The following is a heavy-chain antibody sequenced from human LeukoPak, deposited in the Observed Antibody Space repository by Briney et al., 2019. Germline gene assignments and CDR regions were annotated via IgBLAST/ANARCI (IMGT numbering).Heavy chain of an antibody. CDR1: GYTFTSYY. Sequence: ASVKVSCKASGYTFTSYYMHWVRQAPGQGLEWMGIINPSGGSTSYAQKFQGRVTMTRDTSTSTVYMELSSLRSGDTAVYYCASSKKSRGYSYGRVDYWGQGTLVTVSS. CDR3: ASSKKSRGYSYGRVDY. J-gene: IGHJ4*02. D-gene: IGHD5-18*01. CDR2: INPSGGST. V-gene: IGHV1-46*01.